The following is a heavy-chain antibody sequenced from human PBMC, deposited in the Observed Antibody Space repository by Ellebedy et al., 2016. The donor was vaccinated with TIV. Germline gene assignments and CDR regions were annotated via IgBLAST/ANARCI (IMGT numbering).Heavy chain of an antibody. CDR1: GFTFSSCA. D-gene: IGHD4-17*01. V-gene: IGHV3-23*01. CDR3: TKNMRTVTTTIDY. Sequence: GESLKISCAASGFTFSSCAMSWVRQAPGKGLEWVSSISGNGGSTIYADSVKGRFTISRDNSKNTLYLQMNSLRAEDTAIYYCTKNMRTVTTTIDYWGQGTLVTVSS. CDR2: ISGNGGST. J-gene: IGHJ4*02.